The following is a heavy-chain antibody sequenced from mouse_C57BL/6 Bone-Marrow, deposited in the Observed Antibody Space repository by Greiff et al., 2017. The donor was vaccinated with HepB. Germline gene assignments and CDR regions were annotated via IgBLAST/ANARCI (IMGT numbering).Heavy chain of an antibody. CDR3: VVITTVVGDYFDY. CDR1: GYTFTSYW. Sequence: QVQLQQPGAELVRPGSSVKLSCKASGYTFTSYWMHWVKQRPIQGLEWIGNIDPSDSETHYNQKFKDKATLTVDKSSSTAYMQLSSLTSEDSAVYYCVVITTVVGDYFDYWGQGTTLTVSS. CDR2: IDPSDSET. V-gene: IGHV1-52*01. D-gene: IGHD1-1*01. J-gene: IGHJ2*01.